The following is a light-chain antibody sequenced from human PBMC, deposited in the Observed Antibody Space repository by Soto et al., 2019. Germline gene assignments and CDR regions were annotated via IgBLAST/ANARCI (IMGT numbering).Light chain of an antibody. Sequence: DIQMTQSPTTLSASIGDRVTITCRASESIRTWLAWYQHKPGKAPKLLIYAASSLQSGVPSRFSGSGSGTDFTLTISSLQPEDFATYYCQQSYSSPGTFGQGTKVDIK. V-gene: IGKV1-39*01. CDR2: AAS. CDR3: QQSYSSPGT. CDR1: ESIRTW. J-gene: IGKJ1*01.